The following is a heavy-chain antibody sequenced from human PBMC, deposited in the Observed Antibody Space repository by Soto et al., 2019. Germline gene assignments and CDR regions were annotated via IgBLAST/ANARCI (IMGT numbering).Heavy chain of an antibody. Sequence: GGSLRLSCTASGFSFSAYSMNWVRQVPGKGLEWVSYIGSSSRPIYYADSVRGRFTISRDNAKSSLNLQMNSLRAEDTAVYHCVRSSGWTGDYWGQGILVTVSS. V-gene: IGHV3-48*04. CDR3: VRSSGWTGDY. CDR2: IGSSSRPI. CDR1: GFSFSAYS. J-gene: IGHJ4*02. D-gene: IGHD3-10*01.